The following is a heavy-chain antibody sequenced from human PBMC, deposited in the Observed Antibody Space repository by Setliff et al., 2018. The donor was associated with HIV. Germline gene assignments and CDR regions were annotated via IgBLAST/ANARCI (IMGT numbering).Heavy chain of an antibody. Sequence: GASVKVSCKASGYTFTGHYMYWVRQAPGQGLEWMGWINPNSGGTNYAQKFQGRVTMTRDTSISTAYMELSRLRSDDTAVYYCAMAYYYDSSGYRNDAFDIWGQGTMVTVSS. CDR3: AMAYYYDSSGYRNDAFDI. D-gene: IGHD3-22*01. V-gene: IGHV1-2*02. CDR2: INPNSGGT. J-gene: IGHJ3*02. CDR1: GYTFTGHY.